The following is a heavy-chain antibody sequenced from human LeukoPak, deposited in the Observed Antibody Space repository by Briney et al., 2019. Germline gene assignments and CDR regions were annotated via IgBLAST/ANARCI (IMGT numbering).Heavy chain of an antibody. CDR2: IIPIFGTA. D-gene: IGHD2-2*01. Sequence: SVKVSCKASGGTFSSYAISWVRQAPGQGLEWMGGIIPIFGTANYAQKFQGRVTITADESTSTAYMELSSLRSEDTAVYYCAREVEYQLLGWFDPWGRGTLVTVSS. V-gene: IGHV1-69*13. J-gene: IGHJ5*02. CDR3: AREVEYQLLGWFDP. CDR1: GGTFSSYA.